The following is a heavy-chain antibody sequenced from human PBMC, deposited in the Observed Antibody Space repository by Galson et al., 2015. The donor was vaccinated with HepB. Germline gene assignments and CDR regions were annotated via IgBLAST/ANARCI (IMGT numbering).Heavy chain of an antibody. Sequence: SLRLSCAASGFTFSSYSMNWVRQAPGKGLEWVSYISRSSSTIYYADSVKGRFTISRDNAKNSLYLQMNSLRAEDTAVHYCARETSVGVVIIVGYFDYWGQGTLVTVSS. CDR1: GFTFSSYS. D-gene: IGHD3-3*01. CDR3: ARETSVGVVIIVGYFDY. V-gene: IGHV3-48*01. J-gene: IGHJ4*02. CDR2: ISRSSSTI.